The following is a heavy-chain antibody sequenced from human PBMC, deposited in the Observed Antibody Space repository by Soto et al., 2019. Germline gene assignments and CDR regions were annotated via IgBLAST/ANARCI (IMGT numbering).Heavy chain of an antibody. Sequence: GGSLRLSCAASGFTFSSYAMSWVRQAPGKGLEWVSAISGSGGSTYYADSVKDRFTISRDNSKNTLYLQMNSLRAEDTAVYYCAKDPSYDILTGYYKGLFDYWGQGTLVTVSS. CDR1: GFTFSSYA. V-gene: IGHV3-23*01. J-gene: IGHJ4*02. CDR3: AKDPSYDILTGYYKGLFDY. CDR2: ISGSGGST. D-gene: IGHD3-9*01.